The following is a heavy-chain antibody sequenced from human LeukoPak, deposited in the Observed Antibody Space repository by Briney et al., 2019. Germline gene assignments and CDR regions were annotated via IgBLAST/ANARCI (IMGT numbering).Heavy chain of an antibody. V-gene: IGHV4-59*08. J-gene: IGHJ4*02. CDR3: ARHSWVNGYFDY. CDR1: GGSISSHY. Sequence: SETLSLTCTVSGGSISSHYWSWIRQAPGKGLEWIGYHYDSGSTHYNPSLKSRVTISLDTSKNQFSLNLSSVTAADTAVYYCARHSWVNGYFDYWGQGTLVTVSS. D-gene: IGHD4-17*01. CDR2: HYDSGST.